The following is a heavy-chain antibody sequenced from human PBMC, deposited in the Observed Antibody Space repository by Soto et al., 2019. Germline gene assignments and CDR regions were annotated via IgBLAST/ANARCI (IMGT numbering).Heavy chain of an antibody. J-gene: IGHJ6*02. CDR2: ISGSGGST. V-gene: IGHV3-23*01. D-gene: IGHD3-16*02. CDR3: AEATFGVVIVDAPYYYYGMDV. CDR1: GFTFSSYA. Sequence: EVQLLESGGGLVQPGGSLRLSCAASGFTFSSYAMSWVRQAPGKGLELVSAISGSGGSTYYADSVKGRFTISRDNSKITLYLQMNSLRAEDTAVYYCAEATFGVVIVDAPYYYYGMDVWGQGTTVTVSS.